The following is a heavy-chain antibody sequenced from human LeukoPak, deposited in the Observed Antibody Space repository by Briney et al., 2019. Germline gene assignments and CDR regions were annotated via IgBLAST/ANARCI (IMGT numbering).Heavy chain of an antibody. J-gene: IGHJ5*02. D-gene: IGHD5-12*01. CDR3: ARGGWLRKRFDP. Sequence: SETLSLTCNVSGGSVSSSNHHWAWIRQSPGMGLEWVGTFFSTGRTSQNPDPSLKGRVTLSVDTSRNQFSLQLSSVTAADTAVYYCARGGWLRKRFDPWGQGTLVTVSS. CDR2: FFSTGRT. V-gene: IGHV4-39*01. CDR1: GGSVSSSNHH.